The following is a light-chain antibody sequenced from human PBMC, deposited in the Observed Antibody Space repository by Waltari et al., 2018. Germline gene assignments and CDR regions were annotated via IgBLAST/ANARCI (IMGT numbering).Light chain of an antibody. CDR3: QQSYNNPRA. Sequence: DIQMTQSPSSLSASVGDRVAITCRASQSINNYVNWYQQKPGQAPKLLIFAASTLQTGVPSRFSGSGSGTDFTLTISSLQPEGFATYYCQQSYNNPRAFGQGTKVEIK. CDR1: QSINNY. J-gene: IGKJ1*01. CDR2: AAS. V-gene: IGKV1-39*01.